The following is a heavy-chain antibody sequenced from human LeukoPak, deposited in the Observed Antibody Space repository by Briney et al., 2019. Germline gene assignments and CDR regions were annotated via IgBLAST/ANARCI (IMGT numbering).Heavy chain of an antibody. D-gene: IGHD3-9*01. Sequence: SETLSLTCTVSGGSISSGDYYWSWIRQPPGKGREWIGYIYYSGSTYYNPSLKSRVTISVDTSKNQFSLKLSSVTAADTAVYYCARVVLGLRYFDWLLSPGYFDLWGRGTLFTVSS. J-gene: IGHJ2*01. CDR3: ARVVLGLRYFDWLLSPGYFDL. V-gene: IGHV4-30-4*08. CDR2: IYYSGST. CDR1: GGSISSGDYY.